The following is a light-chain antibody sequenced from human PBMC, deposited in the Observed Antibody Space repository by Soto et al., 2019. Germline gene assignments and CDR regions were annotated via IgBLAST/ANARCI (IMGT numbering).Light chain of an antibody. CDR3: QQHDNWPRT. CDR1: QSVNTD. Sequence: ETVMTQSPATLSVSPGERATLSCRASQSVNTDLAWFQKKPGQAPRLLIYRASTRATGIPARFSGGGSGTEFTLTISGLQSEDFAVYYCQQHDNWPRTFGQGTK. V-gene: IGKV3-15*01. CDR2: RAS. J-gene: IGKJ1*01.